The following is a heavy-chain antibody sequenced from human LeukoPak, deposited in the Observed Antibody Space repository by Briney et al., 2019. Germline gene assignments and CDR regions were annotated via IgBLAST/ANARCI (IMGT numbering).Heavy chain of an antibody. J-gene: IGHJ3*02. D-gene: IGHD1/OR15-1a*01. CDR1: GGSISSYY. V-gene: IGHV4-4*07. CDR2: IYTSGST. CDR3: AEYNWNNDAFDI. Sequence: SETLSLTCTVSGGSISSYYWSWIRQPAGKGLEWIGRIYTSGSTNYNPSLKSRVTMSVDTFKNQFSLKLSSVTAADTAVYYCAEYNWNNDAFDIWGQGTMVTVSS.